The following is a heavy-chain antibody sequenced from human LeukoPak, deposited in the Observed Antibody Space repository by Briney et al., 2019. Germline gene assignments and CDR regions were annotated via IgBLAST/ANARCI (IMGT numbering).Heavy chain of an antibody. CDR1: GGSISSGGYY. CDR3: ARDFYDSPLDY. CDR2: ICYSGST. D-gene: IGHD3-22*01. J-gene: IGHJ4*02. V-gene: IGHV4-31*03. Sequence: SETLSLTCTVSGGSISSGGYYWSWIRQHPGKGLEWIGYICYSGSTYYNPSLKSRVTISVDTSKNQFSLKLSSVTAADTAVYYCARDFYDSPLDYWGQGTLVTVSS.